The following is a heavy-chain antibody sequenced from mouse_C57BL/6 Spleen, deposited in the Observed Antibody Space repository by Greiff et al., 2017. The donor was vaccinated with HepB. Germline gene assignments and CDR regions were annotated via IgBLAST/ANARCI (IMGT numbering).Heavy chain of an antibody. Sequence: QVTLKESGPGILQSSQTLSLTCSFSGFSLSTSGMGVSWIRQPSGKGLEWLAHIYWDDDKRYNPSLKSRLTISKDTSRNQVFLKITSVDTADTATYYCARRGGLLRPYWYFDVWGTGTTVTVSS. V-gene: IGHV8-12*01. CDR3: ARRGGLLRPYWYFDV. D-gene: IGHD1-1*01. CDR1: GFSLSTSGMG. J-gene: IGHJ1*03. CDR2: IYWDDDK.